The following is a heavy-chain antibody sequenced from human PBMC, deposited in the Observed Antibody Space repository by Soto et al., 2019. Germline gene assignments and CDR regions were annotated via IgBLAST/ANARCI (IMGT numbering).Heavy chain of an antibody. CDR1: GGSISSYY. Sequence: SETLSLTCTVSGGSISSYYWSWIRQPPGKGLEWIGYIYYSGSTNYNPSLKSRVTISVDTSKNQCSLKLSSVTAADTAVYHCARESGGSGSYYSLNWFDPWGQGTLVTVSS. CDR3: ARESGGSGSYYSLNWFDP. D-gene: IGHD3-10*01. V-gene: IGHV4-59*01. J-gene: IGHJ5*02. CDR2: IYYSGST.